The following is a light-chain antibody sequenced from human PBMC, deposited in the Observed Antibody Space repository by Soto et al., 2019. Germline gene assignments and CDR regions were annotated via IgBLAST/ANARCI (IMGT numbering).Light chain of an antibody. Sequence: EIVLTQSPATLSLSPGERATLSCRASQSVSGYLAWYQQKPGQAPRLLMYDASNRATGIPARFSGSGSGTDFTLPISSLGPEDFAVYYCQQRSNWPSTFGGGTKVEIK. J-gene: IGKJ4*01. CDR1: QSVSGY. V-gene: IGKV3-11*01. CDR3: QQRSNWPST. CDR2: DAS.